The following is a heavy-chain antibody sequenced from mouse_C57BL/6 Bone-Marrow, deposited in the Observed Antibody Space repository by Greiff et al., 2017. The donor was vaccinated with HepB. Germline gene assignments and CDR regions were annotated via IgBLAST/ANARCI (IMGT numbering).Heavy chain of an antibody. V-gene: IGHV1-50*01. CDR3: ARKGLRYRYYFDD. J-gene: IGHJ3*01. CDR2: IDPSDSYT. CDR1: GYTFTSYW. Sequence: QVQLQQPGAELVKPGASVKLSCKASGYTFTSYWMQWVKQRPGQGLEWIGEIDPSDSYTNYNQKFKGKATLTVDTSSSTAYMQLSSLTSEDSAVYYCARKGLRYRYYFDDWGQGTLVTVSA. D-gene: IGHD1-1*01.